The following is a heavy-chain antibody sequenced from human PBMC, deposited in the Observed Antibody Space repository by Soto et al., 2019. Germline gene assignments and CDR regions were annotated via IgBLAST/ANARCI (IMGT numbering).Heavy chain of an antibody. CDR3: ARDIVVVPAAKVFYMDV. J-gene: IGHJ6*03. Sequence: QVQLVQSGAEVKKPGASVKVSCKASGYTFTSYGISWVRQAPGQGLEWMGWISAYNGNTNYAQKHQGRVTMTTDTSTSTAYMELRSLRSDDTAVYYCARDIVVVPAAKVFYMDVWGKGTTVTVSS. D-gene: IGHD2-2*01. CDR2: ISAYNGNT. V-gene: IGHV1-18*01. CDR1: GYTFTSYG.